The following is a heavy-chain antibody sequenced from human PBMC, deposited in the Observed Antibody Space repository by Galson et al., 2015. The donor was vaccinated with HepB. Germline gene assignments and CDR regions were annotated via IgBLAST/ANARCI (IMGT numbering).Heavy chain of an antibody. Sequence: SLRLSCATSGFTFNDYVMNWVRQAPGKGLEWVAVTWFDGTIEYYADSVKARFTISRDNPKNTLYLRMNSLRAEDTAVYYCVRGPHCGSVNCFDHNWFDSWGQGILVTVSS. CDR3: VRGPHCGSVNCFDHNWFDS. J-gene: IGHJ5*01. CDR1: GFTFNDYV. CDR2: TWFDGTIE. V-gene: IGHV3-33*01. D-gene: IGHD5/OR15-5a*01.